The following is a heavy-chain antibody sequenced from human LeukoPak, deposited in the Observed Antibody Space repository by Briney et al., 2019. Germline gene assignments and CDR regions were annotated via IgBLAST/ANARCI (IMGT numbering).Heavy chain of an antibody. Sequence: ASVKVSCKASGYTFTYYYVHWVRQAPGQGLEWMGWISPSSGGTNYAQKFQGRVTMTRDTSISTAYMELSSLRSDDTAVYYCARGWGFGSIDYWGQGTLVTVSS. D-gene: IGHD7-27*01. CDR1: GYTFTYYY. CDR3: ARGWGFGSIDY. V-gene: IGHV1-2*02. CDR2: ISPSSGGT. J-gene: IGHJ4*02.